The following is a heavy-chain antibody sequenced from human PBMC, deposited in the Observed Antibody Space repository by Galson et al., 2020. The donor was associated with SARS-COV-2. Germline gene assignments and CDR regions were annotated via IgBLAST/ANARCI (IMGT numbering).Heavy chain of an antibody. D-gene: IGHD5-18*01. CDR3: ARDRPTLYSYGTSAAFDI. J-gene: IGHJ3*02. V-gene: IGHV1-18*01. CDR1: GYTFTSYG. Sequence: ASVKVSCKASGYTFTSYGISWVRQAPGQGLEWMGWISAYNGNTNYAQKLQGRVTMTTDTSTSTAYMELRSLRSDDAAVYYCARDRPTLYSYGTSAAFDIWGQGTMVTVSS. CDR2: ISAYNGNT.